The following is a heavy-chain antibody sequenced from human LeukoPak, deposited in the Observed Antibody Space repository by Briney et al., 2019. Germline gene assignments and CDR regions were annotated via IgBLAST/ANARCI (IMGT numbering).Heavy chain of an antibody. V-gene: IGHV5-51*01. CDR1: GYSFTSYW. CDR3: ARRSYYDSSGSDAFDI. CDR2: IYPGDSDT. D-gene: IGHD3-22*01. J-gene: IGHJ3*02. Sequence: GESLKISXKGSGYSFTSYWIGWVRQMPGKGQEWMGIIYPGDSDTRYSPSFQGQVTISADKSISTAYLQWSSLKASDTAMYYCARRSYYDSSGSDAFDIWGQGTMVTVSS.